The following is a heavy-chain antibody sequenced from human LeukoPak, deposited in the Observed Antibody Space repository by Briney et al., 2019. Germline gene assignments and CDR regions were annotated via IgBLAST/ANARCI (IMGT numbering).Heavy chain of an antibody. CDR3: TTVLEVVVGIDY. CDR2: IKSKTDGGTT. CDR1: GFTFSNAW. Sequence: GSLRLSCAASGFTFSNAWMSWVRQAPGKGLEWVGRIKSKTDGGTTDYAAPMKGRFTISRDDSKNTLYLQMNSLKTEDTAVYYCTTVLEVVVGIDYWGQGTLVTVSS. V-gene: IGHV3-15*01. J-gene: IGHJ4*02. D-gene: IGHD2-15*01.